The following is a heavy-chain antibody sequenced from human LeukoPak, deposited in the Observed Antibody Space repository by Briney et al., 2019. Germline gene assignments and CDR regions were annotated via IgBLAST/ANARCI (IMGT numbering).Heavy chain of an antibody. D-gene: IGHD3-9*01. V-gene: IGHV3-30-3*01. CDR2: ISYDGSNK. CDR3: ARDAGPYYDILTGNFDY. J-gene: IGHJ4*02. Sequence: GGSLRLSCAASGFTFSSYAMHWVRQAPGKGLEWVAVISYDGSNKYYADSVKGRFTISRDNSKNTLYLQMNSLRAEDTAVYYCARDAGPYYDILTGNFDYWGQGTLVTVSS. CDR1: GFTFSSYA.